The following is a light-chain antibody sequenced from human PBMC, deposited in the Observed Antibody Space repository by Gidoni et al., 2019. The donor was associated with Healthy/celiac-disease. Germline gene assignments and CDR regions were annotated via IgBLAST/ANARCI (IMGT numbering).Light chain of an antibody. Sequence: EIVMTQYPATLSVSPGERATLSCRASQSVSSNLAWYQQKPGQAPRLLIYGASTRATGIPARFSGSGSWTEFTLTISSLQSEDVSVYYCQQYNNWPPITFGQGTRLEIK. CDR3: QQYNNWPPIT. CDR2: GAS. J-gene: IGKJ5*01. CDR1: QSVSSN. V-gene: IGKV3-15*01.